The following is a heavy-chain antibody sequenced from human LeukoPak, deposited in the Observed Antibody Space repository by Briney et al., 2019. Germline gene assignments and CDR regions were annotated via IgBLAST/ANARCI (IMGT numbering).Heavy chain of an antibody. CDR3: ATGLGGTRYFDPRGFYDDI. Sequence: GASVKVSCKVSGYTLTELSMHWVRQAPGKGLEWMGGFDPEDGETIYAQKFQGRVTMTEDTSTDTAYMELSSLRSEDTAVYYCATGLGGTRYFDPRGFYDDIWGQGTMVTVSS. CDR2: FDPEDGET. CDR1: GYTLTELS. D-gene: IGHD3-9*01. J-gene: IGHJ3*02. V-gene: IGHV1-24*01.